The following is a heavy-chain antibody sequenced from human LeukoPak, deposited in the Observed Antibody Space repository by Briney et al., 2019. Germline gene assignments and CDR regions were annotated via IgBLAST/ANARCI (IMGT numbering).Heavy chain of an antibody. CDR3: ARDRYGSGSTLAGY. Sequence: GASVKVSCKASGYTFTSYGISWVRQAPGQGLEWMGWISAYNGNTNYAQKLQGRVTMTTDTSTSTAYMELRGLRSDDTAVYYCARDRYGSGSTLAGYWGQGTLVNVSS. CDR1: GYTFTSYG. D-gene: IGHD3-10*01. J-gene: IGHJ4*02. V-gene: IGHV1-18*01. CDR2: ISAYNGNT.